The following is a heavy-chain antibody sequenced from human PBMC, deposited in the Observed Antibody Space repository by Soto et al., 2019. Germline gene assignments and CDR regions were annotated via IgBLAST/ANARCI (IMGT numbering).Heavy chain of an antibody. Sequence: LGESLKISCKGPGYSFTSYWIGWVRQMPGKGLDGMGIIYPGDSDTRYSASFQGQVTITADKSISTAYLQWSSLKASDTTMYYCARREYSSSWYYFYYWGQGTLVTVSS. CDR3: ARREYSSSWYYFYY. CDR2: IYPGDSDT. J-gene: IGHJ4*02. V-gene: IGHV5-51*01. D-gene: IGHD6-13*01. CDR1: GYSFTSYW.